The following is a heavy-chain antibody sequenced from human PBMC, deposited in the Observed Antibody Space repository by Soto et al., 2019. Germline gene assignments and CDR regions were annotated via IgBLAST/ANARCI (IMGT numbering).Heavy chain of an antibody. CDR3: ARGRGVRGNITTPSYYYGLDV. V-gene: IGHV4-34*01. Sequence: SWTLSLSFAYDRRAVSCYYRTRISQPPGKGRECIGEIKHSGSTNYNPSLKRRVTISVDTSKNQFSLRLASVTAADTAVYYCARGRGVRGNITTPSYYYGLDVGGPGTTVT. J-gene: IGHJ6*02. CDR2: IKHSGST. CDR1: RRAVSCYY. D-gene: IGHD3-10*01.